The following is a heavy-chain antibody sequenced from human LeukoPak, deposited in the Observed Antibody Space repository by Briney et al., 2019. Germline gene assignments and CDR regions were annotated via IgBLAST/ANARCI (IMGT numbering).Heavy chain of an antibody. CDR2: INHSGST. J-gene: IGHJ4*02. D-gene: IGHD4-23*01. V-gene: IGHV4-34*01. CDR3: ARGRWLGCYFDY. CDR1: GGSFSGYY. Sequence: SETLSLTCAVYGGSFSGYYWSWIRQPPGKGLEWIGEINHSGSTNYNPSLKSRVTISVDTSKNQFTLKLSSVTAADTAVYYCARGRWLGCYFDYWGQGTLVTVSS.